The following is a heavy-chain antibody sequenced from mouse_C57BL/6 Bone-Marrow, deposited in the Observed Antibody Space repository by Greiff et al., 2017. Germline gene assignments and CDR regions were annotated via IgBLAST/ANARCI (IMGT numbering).Heavy chain of an antibody. CDR1: GYTFTSYW. D-gene: IGHD2-5*01. CDR3: ARWVSNAFDY. Sequence: QVHVQQPGAELVKPGASVKLSCKASGYTFTSYWMPWVKQRPGQGLEWIGMIHPNSGSTNYNEKFKSKATLTVDKSSSTAYMQLSSLTSEDSAVSLCARWVSNAFDYWGQGTLVTVSA. V-gene: IGHV1-64*01. J-gene: IGHJ3*01. CDR2: IHPNSGST.